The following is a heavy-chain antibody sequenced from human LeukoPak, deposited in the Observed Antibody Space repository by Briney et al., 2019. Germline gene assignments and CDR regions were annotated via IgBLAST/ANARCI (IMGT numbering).Heavy chain of an antibody. Sequence: SETLSLTCAVYGGSFSGYYWSWIRQPPGKGLECIGEINHSGSTNYNPSLKSRVTISVDTSKNQFSLKLSSVTAADTAVYYCARGLRIAAAGTLGYWGQGTLVTVSS. D-gene: IGHD6-13*01. CDR2: INHSGST. CDR1: GGSFSGYY. V-gene: IGHV4-34*01. J-gene: IGHJ4*02. CDR3: ARGLRIAAAGTLGY.